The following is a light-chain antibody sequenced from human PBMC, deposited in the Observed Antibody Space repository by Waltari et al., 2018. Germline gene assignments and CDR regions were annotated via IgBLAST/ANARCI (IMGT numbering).Light chain of an antibody. Sequence: EIVLTQSPATLSLSPGETATLSCRASQSVGTYLAWYQQKPGQAPRLLIYDASNRATGITDRFRGSGSGTDFTLTISSLEPEDFALYYCQQRSSWTPHTFGQGARLEIK. J-gene: IGKJ2*01. CDR3: QQRSSWTPHT. CDR1: QSVGTY. V-gene: IGKV3-11*01. CDR2: DAS.